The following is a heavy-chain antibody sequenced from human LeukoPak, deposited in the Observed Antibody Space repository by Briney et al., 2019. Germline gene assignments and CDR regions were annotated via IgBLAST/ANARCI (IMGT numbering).Heavy chain of an antibody. Sequence: PSETLSLTCTVSGGSISSGDHYWSWIRQPPGKGLEWIGYIYYSESTYYNPSLKSRVTISVDTSKNQFSLKLSSVTAADTAVYYCAREDYYDSSGTLDYWGQGTLVTVSS. CDR2: IYYSEST. V-gene: IGHV4-30-4*01. J-gene: IGHJ4*02. CDR1: GGSISSGDHY. D-gene: IGHD3-22*01. CDR3: AREDYYDSSGTLDY.